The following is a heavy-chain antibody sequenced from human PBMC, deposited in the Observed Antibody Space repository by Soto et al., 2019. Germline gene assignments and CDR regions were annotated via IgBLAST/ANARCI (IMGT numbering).Heavy chain of an antibody. CDR1: GFTFNTYA. J-gene: IGHJ4*02. CDR3: VRVFDTYYFDL. CDR2: ISPSGRNT. Sequence: PGGSLRLSCAASGFTFNTYALTWVRQAPGKGLEWVSAISPSGRNTYYVDSVKGRFTISRDNSKKTLYLQMNSLRAEDTAVYYCVRVFDTYYFDLWGQGNMVTVSS. V-gene: IGHV3-23*01. D-gene: IGHD3-9*01.